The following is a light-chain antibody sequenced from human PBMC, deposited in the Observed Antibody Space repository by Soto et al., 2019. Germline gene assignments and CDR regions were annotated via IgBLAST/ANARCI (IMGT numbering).Light chain of an antibody. CDR2: EGT. CDR1: RSDVGGYNL. J-gene: IGLJ1*01. CDR3: SSYTSSSIYV. V-gene: IGLV2-23*01. Sequence: QSVLTQPASVSGSPGQSITVSCAGTRSDVGGYNLVSWYQQHPGKAPKLIIYEGTERPSGISPRFSGSKSGNTASLTISGLQAEDEADYYCSSYTSSSIYVFGSGNKATVL.